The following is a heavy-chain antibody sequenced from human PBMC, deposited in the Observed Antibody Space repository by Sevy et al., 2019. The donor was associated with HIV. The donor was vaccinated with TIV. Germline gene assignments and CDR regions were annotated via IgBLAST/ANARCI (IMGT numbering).Heavy chain of an antibody. J-gene: IGHJ4*02. CDR2: SSGSGGYT. V-gene: IGHV3-23*01. Sequence: GGSLRLSCAASGFIFSSYVMNWVRRAPGKGLEWVSGSSGSGGYTDYADSVKGRFTISRDNSNKILYLEMNTLRVEDTAVYYCAGGSWSGFDYWGQGTLVTVSS. D-gene: IGHD3-3*01. CDR3: AGGSWSGFDY. CDR1: GFIFSSYV.